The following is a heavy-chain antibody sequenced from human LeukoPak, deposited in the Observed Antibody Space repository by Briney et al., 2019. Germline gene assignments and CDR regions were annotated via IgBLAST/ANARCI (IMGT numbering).Heavy chain of an antibody. V-gene: IGHV4-34*01. Sequence: SETLSLICAVYGGSFSGYYWSWIRQPPGKGLEWIGEINHSGSTNYNPSLKSRVTISVDTSKNQFSLKLSSVTAADTAVYYCARRRYTGYSSSWYPNDYWGQGTLVTVSS. D-gene: IGHD6-13*01. J-gene: IGHJ4*02. CDR2: INHSGST. CDR1: GGSFSGYY. CDR3: ARRRYTGYSSSWYPNDY.